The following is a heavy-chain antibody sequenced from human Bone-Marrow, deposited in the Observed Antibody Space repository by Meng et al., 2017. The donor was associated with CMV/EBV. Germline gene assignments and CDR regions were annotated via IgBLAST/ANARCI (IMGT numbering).Heavy chain of an antibody. D-gene: IGHD1-26*01. CDR1: GFTFSTYP. CDR3: ARAEWELGWAGGY. CDR2: ISSSSSYT. Sequence: GESLKISCAASGFTFSTYPMNWVRQAPGKGLEWVSYISSSSSYTSYTDSVKGRFTISRDNAKNSLYLQMNSLRAEDTAVYYCARAEWELGWAGGYWGQGTLVTVSS. V-gene: IGHV3-21*05. J-gene: IGHJ4*02.